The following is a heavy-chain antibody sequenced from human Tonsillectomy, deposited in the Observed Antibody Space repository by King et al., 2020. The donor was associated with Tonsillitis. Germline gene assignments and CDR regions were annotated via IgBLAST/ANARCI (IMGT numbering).Heavy chain of an antibody. J-gene: IGHJ4*02. CDR2: IRSKANSYAT. Sequence: VQLVESGGGLVQPGGSLKLSCAASGFTFSGSAMHWVRQASGKGLEWVGRIRSKANSYATAYAASVKGRFTISRDDSKNTAYLQMNSLKTEDTSVYYCTYRRDYDILPGYYTFDYWGQGTLVTVSS. V-gene: IGHV3-73*01. CDR1: GFTFSGSA. D-gene: IGHD3-9*01. CDR3: TYRRDYDILPGYYTFDY.